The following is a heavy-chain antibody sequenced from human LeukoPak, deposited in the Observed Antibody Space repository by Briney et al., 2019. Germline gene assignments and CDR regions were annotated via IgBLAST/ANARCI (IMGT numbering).Heavy chain of an antibody. Sequence: GGSLRLSCVGSGFAFSMSAMHWVRQAPGKGLEWVASKEKDGRTEYNADSVKGRFTISRDNSANTLYLELDSLTVEDTAVYYCAKVRSVFGANCFDYWGQGTLVTVSS. V-gene: IGHV3-30*02. J-gene: IGHJ4*02. CDR1: GFAFSMSA. CDR2: KEKDGRTE. D-gene: IGHD3-3*01. CDR3: AKVRSVFGANCFDY.